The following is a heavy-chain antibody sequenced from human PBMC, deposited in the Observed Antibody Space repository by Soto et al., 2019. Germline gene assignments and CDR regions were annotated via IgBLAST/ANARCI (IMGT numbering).Heavy chain of an antibody. V-gene: IGHV1-8*01. D-gene: IGHD1-1*01. Sequence: ASVKVSCKASGYTFTSYDINWVRQATGQGLEWMGWMNPNSGNTGYAQKFQGRVTMTRNTSISTAYMELSSLRSEDTAVYYCARGRLKLERQYRYYHYMDVWGKGTTVTVSS. CDR3: ARGRLKLERQYRYYHYMDV. CDR2: MNPNSGNT. J-gene: IGHJ6*03. CDR1: GYTFTSYD.